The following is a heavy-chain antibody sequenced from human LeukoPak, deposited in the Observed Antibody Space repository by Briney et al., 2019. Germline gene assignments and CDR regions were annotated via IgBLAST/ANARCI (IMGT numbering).Heavy chain of an antibody. D-gene: IGHD6-13*01. CDR1: GFTFSSYS. V-gene: IGHV3-21*01. CDR3: ARFIAAPYYFDY. CDR2: ISSSRSYI. Sequence: GGSLGLSCAASGFTFSSYSVNWVRQAPGKGLEWVSFISSSRSYIYYADSVKGRFTISRDNAKNSLYLQMNSLRAEDTAVYYCARFIAAPYYFDYWGRGTLVTVSS. J-gene: IGHJ4*02.